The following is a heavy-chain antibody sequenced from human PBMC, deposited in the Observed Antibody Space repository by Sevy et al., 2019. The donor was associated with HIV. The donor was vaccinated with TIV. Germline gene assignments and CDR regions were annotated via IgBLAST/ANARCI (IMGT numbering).Heavy chain of an antibody. V-gene: IGHV3-30*04. J-gene: IGHJ3*02. CDR3: ARVSDSSGYYDAFDI. D-gene: IGHD3-22*01. CDR1: GFTFSSYA. Sequence: GGSLRLSCAASGFTFSSYAMHWVRQAPGKGLEWVAVISYDGSNKYYADSVKGRFTISRDNSKNTLYLQMNSLRAEDTAVYYCARVSDSSGYYDAFDIWGQRTMVTVSS. CDR2: ISYDGSNK.